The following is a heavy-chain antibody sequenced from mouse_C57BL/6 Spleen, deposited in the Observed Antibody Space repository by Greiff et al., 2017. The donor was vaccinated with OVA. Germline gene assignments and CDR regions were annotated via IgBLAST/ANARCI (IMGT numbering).Heavy chain of an antibody. V-gene: IGHV1-82*01. CDR3: GTEDFDY. J-gene: IGHJ2*01. Sequence: QVQLKQSGPELVKPGASVKISCKASGYAFSSSWMNWVKQRPGKGLEWIGRIYPGDGDTNYNGKFKGKATLTADKSSSTAYMQLSSLTSEDSAVYFGGTEDFDYWGQGTTLTVSS. CDR1: GYAFSSSW. CDR2: IYPGDGDT.